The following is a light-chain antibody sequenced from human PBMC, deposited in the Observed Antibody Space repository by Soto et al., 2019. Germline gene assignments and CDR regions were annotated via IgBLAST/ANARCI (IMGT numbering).Light chain of an antibody. J-gene: IGKJ5*01. CDR3: QQRSNWPIT. CDR2: DAS. V-gene: IGKV3-11*01. Sequence: EIVLTQSPGTLSVSPGETATLSCRASQSVSSYLAWYQQKPGQAPRLLIYDASNRATGIPARFSGSGSGTDFTLTISSLEPEDFAVYYCQQRSNWPITFGQGTRLEIK. CDR1: QSVSSY.